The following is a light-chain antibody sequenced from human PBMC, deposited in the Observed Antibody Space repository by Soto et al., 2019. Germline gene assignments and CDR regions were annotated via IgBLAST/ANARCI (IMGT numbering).Light chain of an antibody. Sequence: QSALTQPPSASGSPGQSVTISCTGTSSDVGGYNYVSWYQQHPGKAPKLMIYEVSKRPSGVPDRFYGSKSGNTASLTVSGLQAEDEADYYCSSYAGSNEVVFGGGTQLTVL. J-gene: IGLJ2*01. CDR3: SSYAGSNEVV. V-gene: IGLV2-8*01. CDR1: SSDVGGYNY. CDR2: EVS.